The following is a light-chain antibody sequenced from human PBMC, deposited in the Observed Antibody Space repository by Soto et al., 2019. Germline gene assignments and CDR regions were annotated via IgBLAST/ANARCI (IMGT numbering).Light chain of an antibody. V-gene: IGKV3-20*01. CDR2: GAS. Sequence: EIVLTKSPCTLSLSPGERASLSCRASQSVSSDSLAWYQHKLGQAPRLLIYGASTRATGIPDRFSGSGSGTDFTLTISRLEPEDFAVYYCQQYGNLWTFGQGTKVDI. CDR1: QSVSSDS. J-gene: IGKJ1*01. CDR3: QQYGNLWT.